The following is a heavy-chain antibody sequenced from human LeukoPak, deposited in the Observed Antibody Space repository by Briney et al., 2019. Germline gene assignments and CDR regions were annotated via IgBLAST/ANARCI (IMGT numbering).Heavy chain of an antibody. CDR2: IYYSGST. Sequence: SETLSLTCTVSGGSISSSSYYWGWIRQPPGKGLEWIGSIYYSGSTYYNPSLKSRVTISVDTSKNQFSLKLSSVTAADTAVYYCARTLGIAAAGGIDYWGQGTLVTVSS. CDR1: GGSISSSSYY. J-gene: IGHJ4*02. V-gene: IGHV4-39*07. D-gene: IGHD6-13*01. CDR3: ARTLGIAAAGGIDY.